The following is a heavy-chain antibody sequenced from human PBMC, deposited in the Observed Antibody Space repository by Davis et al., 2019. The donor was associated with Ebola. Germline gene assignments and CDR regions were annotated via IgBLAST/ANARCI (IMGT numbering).Heavy chain of an antibody. D-gene: IGHD6-19*01. CDR1: GFTFTSYS. J-gene: IGHJ4*02. V-gene: IGHV3-23*01. CDR3: VKDGKTVTGLFDS. Sequence: GESLKISCAASGFTFTSYSMTWVRQAPGKGLEWVSGISGSGTGTYYADSVKGRFTFSRDNSKNTLYLQMNSLTVDDTALYYCVKDGKTVTGLFDSWGQGTRVAVSS. CDR2: ISGSGTGT.